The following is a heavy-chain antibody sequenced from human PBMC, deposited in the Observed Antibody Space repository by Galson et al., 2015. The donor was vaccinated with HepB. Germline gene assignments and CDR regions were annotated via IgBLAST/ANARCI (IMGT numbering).Heavy chain of an antibody. CDR2: ISYDGSNK. CDR3: AKGKGYYYYYYMDV. CDR1: GFTFSSYG. J-gene: IGHJ6*03. Sequence: SGAEVKKPGESLRLSCAASGFTFSSYGMHWVRQAPGKGLEWVAVISYDGSNKYYADSVKGRFTISRDNSKNTLYLQMNSLRAEDTAVYYCAKGKGYYYYYYMDVWGKGTTVTVSS. V-gene: IGHV3-30*18.